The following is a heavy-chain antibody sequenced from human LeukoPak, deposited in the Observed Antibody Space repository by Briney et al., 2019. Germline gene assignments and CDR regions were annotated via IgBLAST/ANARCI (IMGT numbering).Heavy chain of an antibody. CDR1: GFTLSSYA. V-gene: IGHV3-23*01. CDR2: ISGSGAGI. CDR3: AKFDYGFDY. Sequence: GGSLRLSCAASGFTLSSYAMSWVRQAPGKGLEWVSAISGSGAGIYYADSVKGRFTIFRDNSKNTLYLQMNSLRAEDTAVYYCAKFDYGFDYWGQGTLITVSS. J-gene: IGHJ4*02. D-gene: IGHD4/OR15-4a*01.